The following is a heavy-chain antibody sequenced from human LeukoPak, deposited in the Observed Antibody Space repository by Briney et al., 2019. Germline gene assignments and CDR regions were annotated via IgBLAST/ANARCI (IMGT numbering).Heavy chain of an antibody. V-gene: IGHV1-8*03. J-gene: IGHJ4*02. CDR2: MNPNNGDS. CDR1: GYTFTNYH. CDR3: ARTTSMTASGYDY. D-gene: IGHD4-17*01. Sequence: AAVRVSCKASGYTFTNYHINWVRQASGQGLEWMGWMNPNNGDSGYAQNLQGRVTITTDTSIGTAYMELRILRSDDTAVYFCARTTSMTASGYDYWGQGTLVTVSS.